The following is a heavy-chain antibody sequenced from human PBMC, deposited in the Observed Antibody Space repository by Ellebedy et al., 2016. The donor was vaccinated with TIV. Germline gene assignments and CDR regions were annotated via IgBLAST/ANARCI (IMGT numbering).Heavy chain of an antibody. D-gene: IGHD3-16*02. CDR3: AKGGITFGAVLVKYFDQ. CDR1: GFTFSTYV. J-gene: IGHJ4*02. V-gene: IGHV3-23*01. Sequence: PGGSLRLSCLGSGFTFSTYVMTWVRQAPGKGLQWLSTISGSGNSIFYADSVRGRFTISRDNSRNTLYLQMNSLRSEDTAVYYCAKGGITFGAVLVKYFDQWGQGSLVTVSS. CDR2: ISGSGNSI.